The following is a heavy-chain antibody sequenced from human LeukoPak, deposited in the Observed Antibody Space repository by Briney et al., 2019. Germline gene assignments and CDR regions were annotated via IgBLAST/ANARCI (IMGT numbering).Heavy chain of an antibody. V-gene: IGHV1-69*13. D-gene: IGHD1-20*01. CDR3: AREGGGEVTGTTWGRYYYYYMDV. J-gene: IGHJ6*03. Sequence: GASVKVSCKASGGTFSSYAISWVRQAPGQGLEWMGGIIPIFGTANYAQKFQGRVTITADESTSTAYMELSSLRSDDTAVYYCAREGGGEVTGTTWGRYYYYYMDVWGKGTTVTVSS. CDR2: IIPIFGTA. CDR1: GGTFSSYA.